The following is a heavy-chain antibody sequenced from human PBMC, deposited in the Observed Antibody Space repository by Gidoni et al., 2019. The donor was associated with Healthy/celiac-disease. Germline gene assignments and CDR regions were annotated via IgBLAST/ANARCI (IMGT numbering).Heavy chain of an antibody. Sequence: QVQLVESGGGVVQPGRSLSLSCAASGSPFSSYGMHWVRQAPGKGLEWVAVIWYDGSNKYYADSVKGRFTISRDNSKNTLYLQMNSLRAEDTAVYYCARTSFHHSSSEGYGMDVWGQGTTVTVSS. J-gene: IGHJ6*02. V-gene: IGHV3-33*01. CDR1: GSPFSSYG. CDR2: IWYDGSNK. D-gene: IGHD6-6*01. CDR3: ARTSFHHSSSEGYGMDV.